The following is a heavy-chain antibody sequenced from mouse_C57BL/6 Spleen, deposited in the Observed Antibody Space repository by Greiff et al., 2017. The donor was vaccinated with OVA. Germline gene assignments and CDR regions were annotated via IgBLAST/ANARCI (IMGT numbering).Heavy chain of an antibody. J-gene: IGHJ2*01. Sequence: QVQLQQPGAELVMPGASVKLSCKASGYTFTSYWLHWVKPRPGQGLAWIGEIDPSDSYTNYNQKFKGKSTLTVDKSSSTAYMQLSSLTSEDSAVYYCAYLYYWGQGTTLTVSS. CDR2: IDPSDSYT. V-gene: IGHV1-69*01. CDR3: AYLYY. CDR1: GYTFTSYW. D-gene: IGHD5-5*01.